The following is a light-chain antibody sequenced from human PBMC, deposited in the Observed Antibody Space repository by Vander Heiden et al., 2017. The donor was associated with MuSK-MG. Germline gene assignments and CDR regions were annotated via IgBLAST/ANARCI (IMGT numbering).Light chain of an antibody. V-gene: IGKV3-15*01. CDR3: QQYNNWPYT. J-gene: IGKJ2*01. Sequence: EKVMTQSPATLSVSPGERATLSCRASQSVSSNLAWYQQKRGQAPRLLIYGASTRATGIPARFSGSGSGTEFTLTISSLQSEDFAVYYCQQYNNWPYTFGQGTKLEIK. CDR2: GAS. CDR1: QSVSSN.